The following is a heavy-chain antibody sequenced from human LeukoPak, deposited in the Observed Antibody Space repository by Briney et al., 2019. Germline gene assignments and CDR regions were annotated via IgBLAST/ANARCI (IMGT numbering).Heavy chain of an antibody. CDR2: IYYSGST. J-gene: IGHJ5*02. CDR3: ASMNCSGGSCYSGWFDP. Sequence: SETLSLTCTVSGGSISSGDYYWSWIRQPPGKGLGWIGYIYYSGSTYYDPALKSRLTISVDTSNKQFSLQLSSVTAADTAVYYCASMNCSGGSCYSGWFDPWGQGTLVTVSS. CDR1: GGSISSGDYY. V-gene: IGHV4-30-4*01. D-gene: IGHD2-15*01.